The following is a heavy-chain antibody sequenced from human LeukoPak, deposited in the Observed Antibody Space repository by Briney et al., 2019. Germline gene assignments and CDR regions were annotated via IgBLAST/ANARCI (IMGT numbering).Heavy chain of an antibody. CDR2: ISSSSSYI. CDR1: GFTFSSYS. D-gene: IGHD6-19*01. CDR3: ARGIAVAGTRDAFDI. V-gene: IGHV3-21*01. J-gene: IGHJ3*02. Sequence: GGSLRLACAASGFTFSSYSMNWVRQAPGKGLEWVSSISSSSSYIYYADSVKGRFTISRDNAKNSLYLQMNSVRAEDTAVYYCARGIAVAGTRDAFDIWGQGTMVTVSS.